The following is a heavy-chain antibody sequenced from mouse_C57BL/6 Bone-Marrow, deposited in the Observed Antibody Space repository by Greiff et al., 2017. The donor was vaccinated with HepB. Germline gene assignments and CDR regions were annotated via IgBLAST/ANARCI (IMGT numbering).Heavy chain of an antibody. CDR1: GFTFSNYW. Sequence: EVMLVESGGGLVQPGGSMKLSCVASGFTFSNYWMNWVRQSPEKGLEWVAQIRLKSDNYATHYAESVKGRFTISRDDSKSSVYLQMNNLRAEDTGIYYCTDYYDYDYYAMDYWGQGTSVTVSS. CDR3: TDYYDYDYYAMDY. J-gene: IGHJ4*01. V-gene: IGHV6-3*01. CDR2: IRLKSDNYAT. D-gene: IGHD2-4*01.